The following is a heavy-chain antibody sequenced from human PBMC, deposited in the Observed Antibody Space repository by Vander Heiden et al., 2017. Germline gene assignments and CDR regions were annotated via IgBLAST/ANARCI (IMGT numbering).Heavy chain of an antibody. CDR1: GFTFGDYA. CDR3: TRVFVYSSSTPGY. CDR2: IRSKAYGGTT. J-gene: IGHJ4*02. Sequence: EVQLVASGGGLVQPGRSLILYCPASGFTFGDYAMSWFRQAPGKGLEWVGFIRSKAYGGTTEYAASVKGRFTISRDDSKSIAYLQMSSLKTEDTAVYYCTRVFVYSSSTPGYWGQGTLVTVSS. V-gene: IGHV3-49*03. D-gene: IGHD6-6*01.